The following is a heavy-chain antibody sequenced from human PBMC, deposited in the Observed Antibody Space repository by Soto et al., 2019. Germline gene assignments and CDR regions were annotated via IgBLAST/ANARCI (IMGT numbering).Heavy chain of an antibody. CDR2: ISGSGGST. Sequence: EVQVLESGGGLVQPGGSLRLSCAASGFTFSSYAMNWVRQAPGKGLEWVSVISGSGGSTYYTGSVKGRFTISRDNSKHTLYPQMTSLRAGYTAVYYWASSSSRWHFDMWGPGTVVTVSS. J-gene: IGHJ4*02. D-gene: IGHD6-19*01. CDR1: GFTFSSYA. V-gene: IGHV3-23*01. CDR3: ASSSSRWHFDM.